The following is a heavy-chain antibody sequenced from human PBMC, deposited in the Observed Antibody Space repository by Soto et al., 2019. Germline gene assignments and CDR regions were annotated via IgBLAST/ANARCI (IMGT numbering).Heavy chain of an antibody. CDR3: ARGGIAAQYYFDY. CDR2: IYYSGST. Sequence: SETLSLTCTVSGGSISSGGYYWSWIRQHPGKGLEWIGYIYYSGSTYYNPSLKSRVTISVDTSKNQFSLKLSSVTAADTAVYYCARGGIAAQYYFDYWGQGTLVTVSS. D-gene: IGHD6-6*01. CDR1: GGSISSGGYY. J-gene: IGHJ4*02. V-gene: IGHV4-31*03.